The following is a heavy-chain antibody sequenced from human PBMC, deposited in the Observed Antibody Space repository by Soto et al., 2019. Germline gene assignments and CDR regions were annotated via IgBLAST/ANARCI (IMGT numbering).Heavy chain of an antibody. Sequence: QVQLVQSGGEVKKPGASVKVSCKASGYNYNNYGVTWVRQAPGQGLEWMGWISAFNDKAKYAHNIQDRVTLTRDTSTTKAHMEMRNLKPGGPAAYYCARHHNARWTDSHHFDYWGQGTLVTVSA. CDR3: ARHHNARWTDSHHFDY. V-gene: IGHV1-18*04. CDR2: ISAFNDKA. CDR1: GYNYNNYG. D-gene: IGHD6-6*01. J-gene: IGHJ4*02.